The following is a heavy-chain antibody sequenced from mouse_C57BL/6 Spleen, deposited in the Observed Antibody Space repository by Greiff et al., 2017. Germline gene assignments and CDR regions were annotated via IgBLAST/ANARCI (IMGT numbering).Heavy chain of an antibody. CDR3: ARTLITTVVATGYFDV. J-gene: IGHJ1*03. D-gene: IGHD1-1*01. CDR2: IYPSDSET. Sequence: QVQLQQPGAELVRPGSSVKLSCKASGYTFTSYWMDWVKQRPGQGLERIGNIYPSDSETHYNQKFKDKATLTVDKSSSTAYMQLSSLTSEDSAVYYCARTLITTVVATGYFDVWGTGTTVTVSS. V-gene: IGHV1-61*01. CDR1: GYTFTSYW.